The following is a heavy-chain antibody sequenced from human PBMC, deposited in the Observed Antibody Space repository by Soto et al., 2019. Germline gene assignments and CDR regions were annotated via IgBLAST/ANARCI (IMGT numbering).Heavy chain of an antibody. CDR1: GFTVSSNC. Sequence: EVQLVESGGGLVQPGGSLRLSCAASGFTVSSNCMSWVRQAPGKGLEWVSVIYSGGSTYYADSVKGRFTISRDHSKNTLYLQMNSLRAEDTAVYYCARENAFDIWGQGTMVTVSS. CDR3: ARENAFDI. J-gene: IGHJ3*02. V-gene: IGHV3-66*01. CDR2: IYSGGST.